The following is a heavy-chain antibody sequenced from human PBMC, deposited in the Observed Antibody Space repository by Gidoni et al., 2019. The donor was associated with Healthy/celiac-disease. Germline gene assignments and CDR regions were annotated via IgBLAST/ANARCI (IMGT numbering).Heavy chain of an antibody. D-gene: IGHD6-19*01. CDR1: GFTFSGSA. V-gene: IGHV3-73*02. CDR3: TRGIAVAGKPFDY. CDR2: IRSKANSYAT. Sequence: EVQLVESGGCLVQPGGSLTLSCAASGFTFSGSAMHWVRQASGKGLAWVGRIRSKANSYATAYAASVKGMFTISRDDSKNTAYLQMNSLKTEDTAVYYCTRGIAVAGKPFDYWGQGTLVTVSS. J-gene: IGHJ4*02.